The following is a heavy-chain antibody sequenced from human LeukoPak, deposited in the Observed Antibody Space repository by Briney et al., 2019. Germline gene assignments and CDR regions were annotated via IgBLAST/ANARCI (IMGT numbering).Heavy chain of an antibody. Sequence: RASVKVSCKASGYTFTGYNMHWVRQAPGQGLEWMGWINPNSGGTNYAQKFQGRVTMTRDTSISTAYMELSRLRSDDTAVYYCARPFYFDWPTPRANNWFDPWGQGTLVTVSS. CDR3: ARPFYFDWPTPRANNWFDP. D-gene: IGHD3-9*01. V-gene: IGHV1-2*02. CDR1: GYTFTGYN. J-gene: IGHJ5*02. CDR2: INPNSGGT.